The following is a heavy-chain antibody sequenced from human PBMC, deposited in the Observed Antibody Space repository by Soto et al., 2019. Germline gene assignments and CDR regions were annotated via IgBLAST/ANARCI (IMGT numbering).Heavy chain of an antibody. CDR2: INWNGGST. CDR3: ARVREDYGDYSGGAFDI. D-gene: IGHD4-17*01. J-gene: IGHJ3*02. V-gene: IGHV3-20*01. Sequence: GGSLRLSCAASGFTFDDYGMSWVRQAPGKGLEWVSGINWNGGSTGYADSVKGRFTISRDNAKNSLYLQMNSLRAEDTALYHCARVREDYGDYSGGAFDIWGQGTMVTVSS. CDR1: GFTFDDYG.